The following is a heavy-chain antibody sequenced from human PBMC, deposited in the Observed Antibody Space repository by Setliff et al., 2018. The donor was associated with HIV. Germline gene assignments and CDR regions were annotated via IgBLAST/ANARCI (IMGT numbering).Heavy chain of an antibody. CDR3: ARSQINLVRGVVHYFDY. CDR2: IIPILGIP. D-gene: IGHD3-10*01. V-gene: IGHV1-69*10. CDR1: GGIVS. J-gene: IGHJ4*02. Sequence: SVKVSCKASGGIVSINWVRQAPGQRLEWMGGIIPILGIPNYAQKFQGRVTISRDTSASTAHMELSSLRSEDMAVYYCARSQINLVRGVVHYFDYWGQGTLVTVSS.